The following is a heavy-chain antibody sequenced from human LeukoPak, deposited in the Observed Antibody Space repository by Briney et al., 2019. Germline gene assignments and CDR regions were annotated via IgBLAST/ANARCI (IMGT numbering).Heavy chain of an antibody. CDR2: ISYDGSNK. D-gene: IGHD3-9*01. J-gene: IGHJ6*02. V-gene: IGHV3-30*18. CDR3: AKDGPRILRYFDWLLVGYGMDV. CDR1: GFTFSSYG. Sequence: GGSLRLSCAASGFTFSSYGMHWVRQAPGKGLEWVAVISYDGSNKYYADSVKGRFTISRDNSKDMLDLQMNSLRAEDTAVYYCAKDGPRILRYFDWLLVGYGMDVWGQGTTVTVSS.